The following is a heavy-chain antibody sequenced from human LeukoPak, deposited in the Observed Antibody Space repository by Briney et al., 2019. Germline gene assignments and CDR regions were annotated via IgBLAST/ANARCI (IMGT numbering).Heavy chain of an antibody. CDR3: ARSSAGGRITIFGVVMDTPFDP. J-gene: IGHJ5*02. CDR1: GGTFSSYA. D-gene: IGHD3-3*01. Sequence: SVKVSCKASGGTFSSYAISWVRQAPGQGLEWMGGIIPIFGTANYAQKFQGRVTITTDESTSTTYMELSSLRSEDTAVYYCARSSAGGRITIFGVVMDTPFDPWGQGALVTVSS. CDR2: IIPIFGTA. V-gene: IGHV1-69*05.